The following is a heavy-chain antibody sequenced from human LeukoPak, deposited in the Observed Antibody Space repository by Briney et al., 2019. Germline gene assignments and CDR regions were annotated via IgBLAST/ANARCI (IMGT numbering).Heavy chain of an antibody. CDR2: INPNSGGT. J-gene: IGHJ6*03. CDR1: GYTFTGYY. V-gene: IGHV1-2*02. Sequence: ASVKVSCKASGYTFTGYYMHWVRQAPGQGLEWMGWINPNSGGTNYAQRFQGRVTMTRDTSISTAYMELSRLRSDDTAVYYCARTFGGVIVSDYYYYMDVWGKGTTVTISS. D-gene: IGHD3-16*02. CDR3: ARTFGGVIVSDYYYYMDV.